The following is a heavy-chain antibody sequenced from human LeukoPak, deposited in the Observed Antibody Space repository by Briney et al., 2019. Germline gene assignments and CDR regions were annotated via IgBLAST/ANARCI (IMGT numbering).Heavy chain of an antibody. J-gene: IGHJ3*02. V-gene: IGHV4-34*01. CDR1: GGSFSGYY. CDR2: INHSGST. D-gene: IGHD3-22*01. CDR3: ARPLYYYDSSGYYYVSGGAFDI. Sequence: PSETLSLTCAVYGGSFSGYYWSWIPQPPGKGLEWIGEINHSGSTNYTPSLKSRVTISVDTSKNQFSLKLNSVTAADTAVYYCARPLYYYDSSGYYYVSGGAFDIWGQGTMVTVSS.